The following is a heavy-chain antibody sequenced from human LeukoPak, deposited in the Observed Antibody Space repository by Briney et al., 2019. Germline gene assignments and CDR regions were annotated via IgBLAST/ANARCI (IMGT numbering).Heavy chain of an antibody. CDR3: ARARSLSGRPPNHFDY. CDR1: GFTFSRYW. V-gene: IGHV3-7*03. Sequence: GGSLRLSCAASGFTFSRYWMSWVRQVPRKGLEWVANIKQGGGEIYYVDSVKGRFTISRDNAKNSLYLQMNGLRAEDTAVYFCARARSLSGRPPNHFDYWGQGTLVTVPS. CDR2: IKQGGGEI. J-gene: IGHJ4*02.